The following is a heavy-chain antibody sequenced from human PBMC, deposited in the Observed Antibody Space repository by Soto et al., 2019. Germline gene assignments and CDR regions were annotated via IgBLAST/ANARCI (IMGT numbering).Heavy chain of an antibody. J-gene: IGHJ6*02. D-gene: IGHD3-3*01. V-gene: IGHV1-46*01. Sequence: VASVKVSCKASGYTFTSYYMHWVRQAPGQGLEWMGIINPSGGSTSYAQKFQGRVTMTRDTSTSTVYMELSSLRSEDTAVYYCARDKKYYDFWSGYYTSHYYYGMDVWGQGTTVTVSS. CDR1: GYTFTSYY. CDR3: ARDKKYYDFWSGYYTSHYYYGMDV. CDR2: INPSGGST.